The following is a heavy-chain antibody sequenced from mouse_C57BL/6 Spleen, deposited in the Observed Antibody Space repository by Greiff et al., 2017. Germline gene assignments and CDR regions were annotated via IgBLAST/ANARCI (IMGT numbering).Heavy chain of an antibody. D-gene: IGHD4-1*01. V-gene: IGHV5-17*01. CDR2: ISSGSSTI. Sequence: EVKLMESGGGLVKPGGSLKLSCAASGFTFSDYGMHWVRQAPEKGLEWVAYISSGSSTIYYADTVKGRFTISRDNAKNTLFLQMTSLRSEDTAMYYCARYWAMDYWGQGTSVTVSS. CDR3: ARYWAMDY. J-gene: IGHJ4*01. CDR1: GFTFSDYG.